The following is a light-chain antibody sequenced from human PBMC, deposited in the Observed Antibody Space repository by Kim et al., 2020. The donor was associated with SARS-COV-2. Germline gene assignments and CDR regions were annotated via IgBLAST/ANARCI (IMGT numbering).Light chain of an antibody. CDR2: AAS. CDR3: QQTLSSPPV. J-gene: IGKJ4*01. Sequence: ASVGDRVTITCRASQDISRWVAWYRQKPGKAPNLLIYAASSLHSGVPSRFSGSGSGTEFTLSITNVQAEDFATYYCQQTLSSPPVFGGGTKVDIK. V-gene: IGKV1-12*01. CDR1: QDISRW.